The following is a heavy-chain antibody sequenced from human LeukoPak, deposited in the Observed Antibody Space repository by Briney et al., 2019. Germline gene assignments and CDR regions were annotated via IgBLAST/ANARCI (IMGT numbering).Heavy chain of an antibody. CDR1: EFTFSTYG. J-gene: IGHJ4*02. CDR2: ISYDGSYK. D-gene: IGHD6-13*01. Sequence: PGRSLRLSCAASEFTFSTYGMHWVRQAPGKGLEWVAVISYDGSYKFYADSVKGRFTISRDNSKSTLYLQMNSLRAEDTAVYYCAKDRYSGLNTIGYWGQGTLVTVSS. CDR3: AKDRYSGLNTIGY. V-gene: IGHV3-30*18.